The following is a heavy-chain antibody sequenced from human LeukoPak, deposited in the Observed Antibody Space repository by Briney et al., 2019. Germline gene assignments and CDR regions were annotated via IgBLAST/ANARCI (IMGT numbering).Heavy chain of an antibody. J-gene: IGHJ6*03. Sequence: PGGSLRLSCAASGFTFSSYAMSWVRQAPGKGLEWVSAIGGSGGSTYYADSVKGRFTISRDNSKNTLYLQMNSLRAEDTAVYYCAKGDHYYDTSGDYYMDVWGKETTVTVSS. D-gene: IGHD3-22*01. CDR1: GFTFSSYA. CDR3: AKGDHYYDTSGDYYMDV. CDR2: IGGSGGST. V-gene: IGHV3-23*01.